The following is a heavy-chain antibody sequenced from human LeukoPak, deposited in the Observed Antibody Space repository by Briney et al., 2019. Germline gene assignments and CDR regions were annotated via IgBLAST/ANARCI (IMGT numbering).Heavy chain of an antibody. CDR2: ISGSGGTT. J-gene: IGHJ4*02. D-gene: IGHD2-21*02. CDR3: ARDPDFYILGRLDY. V-gene: IGHV3-23*01. Sequence: GGSLRLSCAASGFTFNYYGMNWVRQAPGKGLEWVSVISGSGGTTYYADSVKGRFTISRDNSKNTLYLQMNSLRAEDTAVYYCARDPDFYILGRLDYWGQGTLVTVSS. CDR1: GFTFNYYG.